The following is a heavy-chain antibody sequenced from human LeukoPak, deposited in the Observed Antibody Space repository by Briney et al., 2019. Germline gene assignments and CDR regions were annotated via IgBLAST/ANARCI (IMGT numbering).Heavy chain of an antibody. Sequence: ASVKVSCKASGYTFTSYGISWVRQAPGQGLEWMGWISAYNGNTNYAQKLQGRVTMTTDTSTSTAYMDLGSLRSDDTAVYYCVRDHGVAAAGTVSPFDCWGQGTPVTVSS. D-gene: IGHD6-13*01. CDR3: VRDHGVAAAGTVSPFDC. J-gene: IGHJ4*02. CDR1: GYTFTSYG. V-gene: IGHV1-18*01. CDR2: ISAYNGNT.